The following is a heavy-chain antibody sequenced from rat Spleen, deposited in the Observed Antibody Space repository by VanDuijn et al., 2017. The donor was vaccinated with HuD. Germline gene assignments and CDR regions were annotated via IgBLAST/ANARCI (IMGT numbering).Heavy chain of an antibody. CDR2: ISYDGSST. CDR3: ARLYYGYSYVMDA. CDR1: GFTFSDYY. V-gene: IGHV5-29*01. Sequence: EVQLVESDGGLVQPGRSLKLSCAASGFTFSDYYMAWVRQAPTKGLEWVATISYDGSSTYYRDSVKGRFTISRDNAKSTLYLQMDSLRSEDTATYYCARLYYGYSYVMDAWGQGASVTVSS. J-gene: IGHJ4*01. D-gene: IGHD1-7*01.